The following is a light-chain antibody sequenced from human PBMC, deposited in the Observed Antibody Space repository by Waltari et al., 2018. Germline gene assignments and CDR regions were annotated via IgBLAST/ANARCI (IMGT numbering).Light chain of an antibody. CDR1: ELPKQY. Sequence: SYELTQPPSVSVSPGQTARITCSGHELPKQYAFWYRQKPGQAPELLIYKETERPSGIPERVSASSSGTTVTLTITGVQPEDEADYYCQSADSTNTYWVFGGGTKLTVL. CDR2: KET. CDR3: QSADSTNTYWV. J-gene: IGLJ2*01. V-gene: IGLV3-25*03.